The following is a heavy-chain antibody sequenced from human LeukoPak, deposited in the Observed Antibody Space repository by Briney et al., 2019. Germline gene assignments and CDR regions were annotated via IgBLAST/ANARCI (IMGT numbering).Heavy chain of an antibody. CDR3: TRDYNHGMDV. CDR2: INVDGSVT. J-gene: IGHJ6*02. CDR1: GFSFNGYW. V-gene: IGHV3-74*01. Sequence: GGSLRLSCAASGFSFNGYWMHWVRLVPGKGPMWVSCINVDGSVTRYVDSVKGRFTISRDNARNTLYLQMNSLGVEDTAVYYCTRDYNHGMDVWGQGTTVTVSS.